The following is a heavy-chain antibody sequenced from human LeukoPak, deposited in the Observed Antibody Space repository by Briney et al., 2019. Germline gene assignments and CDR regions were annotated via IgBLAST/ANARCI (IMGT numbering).Heavy chain of an antibody. Sequence: PSETLSLTCAVYGGSFSGYYWSWIRQPPGKGLEWIGEINHSGSTDYNPSLKSRVTISVDTSKNQFSLKLSSVTAADTAVYYCARGGRPNWLDPWGQGTLVTVSS. J-gene: IGHJ5*02. CDR3: ARGGRPNWLDP. D-gene: IGHD2-15*01. CDR2: INHSGST. V-gene: IGHV4-34*01. CDR1: GGSFSGYY.